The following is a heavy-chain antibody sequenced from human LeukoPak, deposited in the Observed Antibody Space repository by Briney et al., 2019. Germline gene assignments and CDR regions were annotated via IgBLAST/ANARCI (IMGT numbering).Heavy chain of an antibody. CDR2: VSDRGGT. CDR1: GVSLNGFY. V-gene: IGHV4-34*01. Sequence: SGSLSLTCAVSGVSLNGFYLSWIRQSPGEGLEWVGEVSDRGGTMYNPYPMSRVTISADTTKNQFSLKLSSVTAADTALYYCTKNGQSGFYFDPWGKGTQVTVSS. J-gene: IGHJ5*01. CDR3: TKNGQSGFYFDP. D-gene: IGHD5-12*01.